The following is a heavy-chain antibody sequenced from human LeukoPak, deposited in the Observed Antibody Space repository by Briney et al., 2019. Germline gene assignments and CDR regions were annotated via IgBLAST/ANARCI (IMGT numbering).Heavy chain of an antibody. CDR3: AKDDRVVPAAIGFLVAPLRVYFDY. V-gene: IGHV3-23*01. CDR2: ISGSGGST. D-gene: IGHD2-2*01. CDR1: GFTFSSYS. Sequence: PGGSLRLSCAASGFTFSSYSMNWVRQAPGKGLEWVSAISGSGGSTYYADSVKGRFTISRDNSKNTLYLQMNSLRAEDTAVYYCAKDDRVVPAAIGFLVAPLRVYFDYWGQGTLVTVSS. J-gene: IGHJ4*02.